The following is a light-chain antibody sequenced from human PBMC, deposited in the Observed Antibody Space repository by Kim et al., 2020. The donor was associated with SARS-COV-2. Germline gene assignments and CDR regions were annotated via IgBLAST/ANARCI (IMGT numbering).Light chain of an antibody. CDR1: QSVSSSY. CDR3: QQYGRSPLT. V-gene: IGKV3-20*01. J-gene: IGKJ1*01. CDR2: GAS. Sequence: EIVLTQSPGTLSLSPGERATLSCRASQSVSSSYLAWYQQKPGQAPRLLIYGASSRATGIPDRFSGSGSGTDFTLTISRLEPEDFAVYYCQQYGRSPLTFGQGTKVDSK.